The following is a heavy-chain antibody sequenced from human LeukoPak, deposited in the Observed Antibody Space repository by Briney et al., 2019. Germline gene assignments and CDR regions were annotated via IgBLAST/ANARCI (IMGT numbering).Heavy chain of an antibody. J-gene: IGHJ5*02. Sequence: GGSLRLSCAASGFTFSSYSMNWVRQAPGKGLEWVSSISSSSSYIYYADSVKCRFTISRDNAKNSLYLQMNSLRAEDTAVYYCARVTPNYYDSSGYYLFDPWGQGTLVTVSS. CDR1: GFTFSSYS. V-gene: IGHV3-21*01. CDR3: ARVTPNYYDSSGYYLFDP. D-gene: IGHD3-22*01. CDR2: ISSSSSYI.